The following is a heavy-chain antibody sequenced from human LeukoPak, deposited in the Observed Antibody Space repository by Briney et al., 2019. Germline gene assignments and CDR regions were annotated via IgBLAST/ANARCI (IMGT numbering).Heavy chain of an antibody. J-gene: IGHJ4*02. CDR2: ISYDGSNK. Sequence: GGSLRLSCAASGFTFSSYGMHWVRQAPGKGLEWVAVISYDGSNKYYADSVKGRFTISRDYSKNTLYLQMNSLRAEDTAVYYCAKGRHYYDSSGYHYFDYWGQGTLVTVSS. D-gene: IGHD3-22*01. CDR3: AKGRHYYDSSGYHYFDY. V-gene: IGHV3-30*18. CDR1: GFTFSSYG.